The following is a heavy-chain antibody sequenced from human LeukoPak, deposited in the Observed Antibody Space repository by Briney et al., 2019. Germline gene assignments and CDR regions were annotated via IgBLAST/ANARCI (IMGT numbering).Heavy chain of an antibody. CDR3: ARSIGRGYSCRGPDY. D-gene: IGHD5-18*01. J-gene: IGHJ4*02. CDR2: ISYDGSNK. Sequence: GGSLRLSCAASGFTFSSYAMHWVRQAPGKGLEWVAVISYDGSNKYYADSVKGRFTISRDNSKNTLYLQMNSLRAEDTAVYYCARSIGRGYSCRGPDYWGQGTLVTVSS. CDR1: GFTFSSYA. V-gene: IGHV3-30-3*01.